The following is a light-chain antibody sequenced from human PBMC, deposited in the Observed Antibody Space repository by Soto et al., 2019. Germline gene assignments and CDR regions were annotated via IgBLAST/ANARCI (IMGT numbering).Light chain of an antibody. V-gene: IGKV3-11*01. CDR2: DVS. CDR3: QQRRIWPLT. J-gene: IGKJ4*01. CDR1: QSVENF. Sequence: EIVLTQSPATLSLSPGDRATLSCRASQSVENFLAWYQQKRGQAPRLLIFDVSTRAPGIPPRFSGSGSGTDFTLTISRLEPEDFAFYYCQQRRIWPLTFGGGTRV.